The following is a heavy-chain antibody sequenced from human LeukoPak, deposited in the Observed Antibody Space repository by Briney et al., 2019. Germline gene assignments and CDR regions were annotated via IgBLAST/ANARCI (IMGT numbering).Heavy chain of an antibody. J-gene: IGHJ4*02. D-gene: IGHD2-2*01. CDR2: IDRDGSRI. CDR3: ARGTFSSTSCQFDY. V-gene: IGHV3-74*01. CDR1: GFTFSSYW. Sequence: GGSLRLSCAVSGFTFSSYWMHWVRQAPGKGLVWVSRIDRDGSRINYADSVKGRFTISRDNGKNTLFLQMNSLRAEDAAVYYCARGTFSSTSCQFDYWGQGTLVTVSS.